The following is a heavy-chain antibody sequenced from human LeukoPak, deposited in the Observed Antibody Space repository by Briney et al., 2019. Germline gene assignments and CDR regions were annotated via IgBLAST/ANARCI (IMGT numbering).Heavy chain of an antibody. J-gene: IGHJ5*02. CDR3: ARVQYYDDEEMQKGNNWFDP. CDR1: GGSISSSSYY. V-gene: IGHV4-39*07. CDR2: IYYSGST. D-gene: IGHD3-22*01. Sequence: PSETLSLTCTVSGGSISSSSYYWGWIRQPPGKGLEWIGSIYYSGSTYYNPSLKSRVTISVDTSKNQFSLKLSSATAADTAVYYCARVQYYDDEEMQKGNNWFDPWGQGTLVTVSS.